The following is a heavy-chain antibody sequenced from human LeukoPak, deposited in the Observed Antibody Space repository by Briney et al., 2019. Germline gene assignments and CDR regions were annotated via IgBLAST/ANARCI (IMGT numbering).Heavy chain of an antibody. CDR2: IIPILGIT. CDR3: ARGYNDILTAYLNYFDY. Sequence: ASVKVSCKASGATFSSYAITWVRQAPGQGLEWMGRIIPILGITNYAQKFQGRVTITADKSTSTAYMELSSLRSEDTAVYYCARGYNDILTAYLNYFDYWGQGTLVTVSS. CDR1: GATFSSYA. D-gene: IGHD3-9*01. J-gene: IGHJ4*02. V-gene: IGHV1-69*04.